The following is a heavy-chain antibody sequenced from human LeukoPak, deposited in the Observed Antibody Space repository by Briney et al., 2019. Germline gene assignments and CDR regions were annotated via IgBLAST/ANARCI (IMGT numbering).Heavy chain of an antibody. CDR1: GGSISSGGYY. CDR3: ASHYYDTLTGYTPRFDY. J-gene: IGHJ4*02. D-gene: IGHD3-9*01. CDR2: IYYSGST. V-gene: IGHV4-31*03. Sequence: PSETLSLTCIVSGGSISSGGYYWSWIRQHPGKGLEWIGYIYYSGSTYYNPSLKSRVTISVDTSKNQFSLKLSSVTAADTAVYYCASHYYDTLTGYTPRFDYWGQGTLVTVSS.